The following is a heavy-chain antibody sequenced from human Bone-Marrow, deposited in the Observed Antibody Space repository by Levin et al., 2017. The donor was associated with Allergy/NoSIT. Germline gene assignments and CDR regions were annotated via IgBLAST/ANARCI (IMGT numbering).Heavy chain of an antibody. V-gene: IGHV1-69*06. J-gene: IGHJ6*03. Sequence: SVKVSCKASGGTFSSYAISWVRQAPGQGLEWMGGIIPIFGTANYAQKFQGRVTITADKSTSTAYMELSSLRSEDTAVYYCAAAILYDYTRPHYYYMDVWGKGTTVTVSS. CDR2: IIPIFGTA. D-gene: IGHD4-11*01. CDR1: GGTFSSYA. CDR3: AAAILYDYTRPHYYYMDV.